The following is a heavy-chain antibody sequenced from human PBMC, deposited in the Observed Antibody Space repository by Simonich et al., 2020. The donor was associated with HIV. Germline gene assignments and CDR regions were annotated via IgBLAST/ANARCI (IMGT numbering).Heavy chain of an antibody. J-gene: IGHJ4*02. V-gene: IGHV3-33*01. D-gene: IGHD5-18*01. CDR3: ARDPYTAMGPFDY. CDR2: IWYNGRNK. Sequence: QVQLVESGGGVVQPGRSLRLSCAASGFTFSSYGMHWVRRAPGKGLEWVAVIWYNGRNKYYAGSVKGRFTISRDNSKNTLYLQMNSLRAEDTAVYYCARDPYTAMGPFDYWGQGTLVTVSS. CDR1: GFTFSSYG.